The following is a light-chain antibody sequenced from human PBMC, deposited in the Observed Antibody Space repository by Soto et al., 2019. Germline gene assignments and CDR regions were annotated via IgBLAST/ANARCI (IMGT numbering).Light chain of an antibody. Sequence: QSALTQPASVSGSPGQSITISCTGTSNDVGGYNYVSWYQQHPGKAPKLMIYEVSNRPSGVSSRFSGSKSGSTASLTISGLQAEDEGDYYCSSSTTSSTLVFGTGTQLTVL. CDR1: SNDVGGYNY. CDR3: SSSTTSSTLV. CDR2: EVS. J-gene: IGLJ1*01. V-gene: IGLV2-14*01.